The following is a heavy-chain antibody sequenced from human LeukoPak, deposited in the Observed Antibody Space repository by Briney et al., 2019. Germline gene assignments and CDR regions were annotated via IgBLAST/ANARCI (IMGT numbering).Heavy chain of an antibody. J-gene: IGHJ4*02. CDR2: ISGSGGST. D-gene: IGHD2-15*01. CDR3: AHFKGYCSGGSCSGY. Sequence: GGSLRLSCAASRFTFSSYAMSWVRQAPGKGLEWVSAISGSGGSTYYADSVKGRFTISRDNSKNTLYLQMNSLRAEDTAVYYCAHFKGYCSGGSCSGYWGQGTLVTVSS. V-gene: IGHV3-23*01. CDR1: RFTFSSYA.